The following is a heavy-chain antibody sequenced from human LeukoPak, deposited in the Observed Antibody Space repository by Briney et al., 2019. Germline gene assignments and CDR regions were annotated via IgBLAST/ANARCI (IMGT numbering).Heavy chain of an antibody. V-gene: IGHV3-30-3*01. D-gene: IGHD3-22*01. CDR1: GFTFSSYA. CDR3: ARGGYYYDSSGYYSFDY. CDR2: ISYDGSNK. J-gene: IGHJ4*02. Sequence: PGRSLRLSCAASGFTFSSYAMHWVRQAPGKGLEWVAVISYDGSNKYYADSVKGRFTIFRDNSKNTLYLQMNSLRAEDTAVYYCARGGYYYDSSGYYSFDYWGQGTLVTVSS.